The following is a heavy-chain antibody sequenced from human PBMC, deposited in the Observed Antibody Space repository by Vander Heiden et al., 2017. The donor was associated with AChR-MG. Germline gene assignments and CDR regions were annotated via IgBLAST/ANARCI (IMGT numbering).Heavy chain of an antibody. D-gene: IGHD1-26*01. J-gene: IGHJ4*02. V-gene: IGHV3-23*01. Sequence: EVQLLESGGGLVQPGGSLRLSCATSGFTFRRYAMSWVRQAPGKGLEWGSAVSGSGKNTHYADSVKGRVTISRDNSKNTLYVHMNSLRAEDTAVYYCAKASDPYSGSYYGFDYWGQGTLVTVSS. CDR3: AKASDPYSGSYYGFDY. CDR2: VSGSGKNT. CDR1: GFTFRRYA.